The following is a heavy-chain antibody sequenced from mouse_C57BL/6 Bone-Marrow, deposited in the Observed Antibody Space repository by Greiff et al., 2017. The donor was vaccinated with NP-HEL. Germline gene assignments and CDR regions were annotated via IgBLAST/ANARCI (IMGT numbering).Heavy chain of an antibody. CDR1: GFSLTSYG. V-gene: IGHV2-3*01. CDR3: AAPGPDYAMDY. D-gene: IGHD3-3*01. Sequence: VKVVESGPGLVAPSQSLSITCTVSGFSLTSYGVSWVRQPPGKGLEWLGVIWGDGSTNYHSALISRLSISKDNSKSQVFLKLNSLQTDDTATYYCAAPGPDYAMDYWGQGTSVTVSS. CDR2: IWGDGST. J-gene: IGHJ4*01.